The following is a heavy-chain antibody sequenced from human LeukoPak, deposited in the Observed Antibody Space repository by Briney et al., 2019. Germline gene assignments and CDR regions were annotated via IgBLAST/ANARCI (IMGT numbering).Heavy chain of an antibody. Sequence: SVKVSCKASGYTFTGYYMHWVRQAPGQGLEWMGAIIPSFGTVKYAQKFQGRVTMTADESTSTAYMDLNYLRSDDTAVYFCARATSANEYSYGFHFDYWGQGTLVTVSS. CDR2: IIPSFGTV. CDR1: GYTFTGYY. J-gene: IGHJ4*02. V-gene: IGHV1-69*13. D-gene: IGHD5-18*01. CDR3: ARATSANEYSYGFHFDY.